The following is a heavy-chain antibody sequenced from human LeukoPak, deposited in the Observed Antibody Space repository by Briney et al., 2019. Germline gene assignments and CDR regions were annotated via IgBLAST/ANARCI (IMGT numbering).Heavy chain of an antibody. D-gene: IGHD2-15*01. Sequence: GGSLRLSCAASGFTVSSNYMSWVRQAPGKGLEWVSYISSSSSTTYYADSVKGRFTISRDNAKNSLYLQMNSLRAEDTAVYYCARALNLLYCSGGSCYFDYWGQGTLVTVSS. CDR2: ISSSSSTT. V-gene: IGHV3-48*04. J-gene: IGHJ4*02. CDR1: GFTVSSNY. CDR3: ARALNLLYCSGGSCYFDY.